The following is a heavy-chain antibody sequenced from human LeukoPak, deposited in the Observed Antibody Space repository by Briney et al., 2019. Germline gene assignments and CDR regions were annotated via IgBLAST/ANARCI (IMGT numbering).Heavy chain of an antibody. J-gene: IGHJ4*02. CDR2: TNPSGGST. CDR3: ATDPTTVTTNY. V-gene: IGHV1-46*01. CDR1: GYTFTSYF. Sequence: ASVKVSCKASGYTFTSYFMHWVRQAPGQGLEWMGITNPSGGSTIYAQKFQGGVTMTRDTSTSTVYMELSSLRSEDTAVYYCATDPTTVTTNYWGQGTLVTVSS. D-gene: IGHD4-17*01.